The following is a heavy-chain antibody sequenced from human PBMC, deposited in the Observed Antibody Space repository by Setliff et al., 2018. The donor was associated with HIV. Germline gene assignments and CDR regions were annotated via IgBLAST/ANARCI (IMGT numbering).Heavy chain of an antibody. CDR1: GNTFTSYY. D-gene: IGHD1-1*01. CDR2: AYPTGRT. J-gene: IGHJ4*02. V-gene: IGHV1-46*01. Sequence: ASVKVSCKASGNTFTSYYMHWVRQAPGQGLEWMGIAYPTGRTHNAEKFQGRVTMTRDTSTSTVYLQLSSLRSEDTAVYYCARERPNTLYFDYWAREPWSPYPQ. CDR3: ARERPNTLYFDY.